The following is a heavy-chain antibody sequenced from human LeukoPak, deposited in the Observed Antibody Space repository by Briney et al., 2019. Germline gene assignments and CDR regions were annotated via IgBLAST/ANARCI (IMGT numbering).Heavy chain of an antibody. CDR1: GFTFSSYG. CDR2: ISYDGSDK. D-gene: IGHD3-22*01. V-gene: IGHV3-30*18. CDR3: AKGTSGSYTMIVVVSNAFDI. Sequence: GGSLRLSCAASGFTFSSYGMHWVRQAPGKGLEWVAVISYDGSDKYYADSVKDRFTISRDNSKNTLYLQMNSLRAEDTAVYYCAKGTSGSYTMIVVVSNAFDIWGQGTMVTVSS. J-gene: IGHJ3*02.